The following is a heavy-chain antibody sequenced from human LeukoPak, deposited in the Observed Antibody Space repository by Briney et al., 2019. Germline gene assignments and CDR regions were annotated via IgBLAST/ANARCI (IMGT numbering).Heavy chain of an antibody. CDR3: ARESLKGSTTDGFDI. J-gene: IGHJ3*02. Sequence: GRSLRLSCAASGFIVSSNYMNWVRQAPGKGLEWVSVMRSGGTTSYADSVKGRFTISRDSSKNMLYLQMNSLRAEDTAMYYCARESLKGSTTDGFDIWGQGTMVTVSS. CDR1: GFIVSSNY. CDR2: MRSGGTT. V-gene: IGHV3-53*01. D-gene: IGHD5/OR15-5a*01.